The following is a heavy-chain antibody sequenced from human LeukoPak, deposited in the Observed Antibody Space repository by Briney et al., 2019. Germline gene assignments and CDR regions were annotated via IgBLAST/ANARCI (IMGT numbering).Heavy chain of an antibody. J-gene: IGHJ4*02. CDR2: IQTSGST. D-gene: IGHD6-19*01. Sequence: PSETLSLTCTDSGGSISSYYWSWIRQPAGRGLEWIGRIQTSGSTNYNPSLKSRVTMSVDTSKNKFSLKVNSVTAADTAVYYCARVGSGWSFDYWGQGTLVTVSS. CDR1: GGSISSYY. CDR3: ARVGSGWSFDY. V-gene: IGHV4-4*07.